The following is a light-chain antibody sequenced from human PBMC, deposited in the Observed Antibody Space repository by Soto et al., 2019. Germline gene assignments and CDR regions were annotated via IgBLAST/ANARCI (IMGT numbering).Light chain of an antibody. J-gene: IGKJ2*01. CDR1: QSISSW. V-gene: IGKV1-5*03. CDR2: KAS. CDR3: XQYNSYAYT. Sequence: DIQMTQSPSTLSASVGDRVTITCRASQSISSWLAWYQQKPGKAPKLLIYKASSLESGVPSRFSGSGSGTXXXXXXXXLXPXDFATYYXXQYNSYAYTFGQGTKLEIK.